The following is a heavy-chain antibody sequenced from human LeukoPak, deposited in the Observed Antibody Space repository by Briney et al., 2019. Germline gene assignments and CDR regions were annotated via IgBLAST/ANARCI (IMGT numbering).Heavy chain of an antibody. Sequence: ASVKVSCKASGYTFTGYSMHWVRQAPGQGLEWMGWINPNSGGTNYAQKFQGRVTMTRDTSISTAYMELSRLRSDDTAVYYCARAGIAVAGSPGYFDYWGQGTLVTVSS. CDR3: ARAGIAVAGSPGYFDY. D-gene: IGHD6-19*01. CDR1: GYTFTGYS. V-gene: IGHV1-2*02. J-gene: IGHJ4*02. CDR2: INPNSGGT.